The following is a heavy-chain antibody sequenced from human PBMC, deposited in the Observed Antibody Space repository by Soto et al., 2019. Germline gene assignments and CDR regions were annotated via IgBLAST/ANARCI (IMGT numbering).Heavy chain of an antibody. Sequence: GGSLRLSCAASGFTFSSYSMNWVRQAPGKGLEWVSSISSSSSYIYYADSVKGRFTISRDNAKNSLYLQMNSLRAEDTAVYYCARDMQLAVAVYSMDVWGKGTTVTVSS. CDR1: GFTFSSYS. J-gene: IGHJ6*03. D-gene: IGHD6-19*01. CDR2: ISSSSSYI. CDR3: ARDMQLAVAVYSMDV. V-gene: IGHV3-21*01.